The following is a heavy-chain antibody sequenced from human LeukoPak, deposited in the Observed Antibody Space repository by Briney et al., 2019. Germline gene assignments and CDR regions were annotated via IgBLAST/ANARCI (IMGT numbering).Heavy chain of an antibody. CDR3: ARIGYSSSSNDY. V-gene: IGHV3-7*01. CDR1: GFIFGNYW. D-gene: IGHD6-6*01. Sequence: GGSLRLSCEASGFIFGNYWMSWVRQAPGKGLEWVANINQDEGIKYYVDSVRGRFTISRDNAKNSLYLQMNGLRAEDTAFYFCARIGYSSSSNDYWGPGTLVTVSS. CDR2: INQDEGIK. J-gene: IGHJ4*02.